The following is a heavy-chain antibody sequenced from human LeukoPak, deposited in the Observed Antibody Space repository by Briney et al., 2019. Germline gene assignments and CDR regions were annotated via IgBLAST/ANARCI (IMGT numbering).Heavy chain of an antibody. Sequence: PGGSLRLSCAASGFTFDDYAMHWVRQAPGKGLEWVSGISWNSGSIGYADSVKGRFTISRDNAKNSLYLQMNSLRAEDMALYYWAKGYCSSTSCLFDPWGQGTLVTVSS. V-gene: IGHV3-9*03. D-gene: IGHD2-2*01. CDR2: ISWNSGSI. CDR3: AKGYCSSTSCLFDP. CDR1: GFTFDDYA. J-gene: IGHJ5*02.